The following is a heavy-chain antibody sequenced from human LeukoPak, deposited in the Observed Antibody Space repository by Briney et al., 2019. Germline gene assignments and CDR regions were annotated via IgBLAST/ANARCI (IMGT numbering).Heavy chain of an antibody. CDR2: INPNSGGT. J-gene: IGHJ4*02. D-gene: IGHD6-19*01. CDR1: GYTFTGYY. CDR3: ARGVGLGAVAGSRALGY. Sequence: ASVKVSCKASGYTFTGYYMHWVRQAPGQGLEWMGWINPNSGGTNYAQKFQGRVTMTRDTSISTAYMELSRLRSEDTAVYYCARGVGLGAVAGSRALGYWGQGTLVTVSS. V-gene: IGHV1-2*02.